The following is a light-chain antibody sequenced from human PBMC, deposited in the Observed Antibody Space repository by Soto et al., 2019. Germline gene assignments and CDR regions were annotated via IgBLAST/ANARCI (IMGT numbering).Light chain of an antibody. CDR2: DVT. CDR1: SNDVGGYNY. V-gene: IGLV2-11*01. CDR3: CSYAGGYIYV. J-gene: IGLJ1*01. Sequence: QSAVTQPPSVSGSPRQSVTLSCTETSNDVGGYNYVSWYQQHPGKAPRLMIYDVTKRPSGVPDRFSGSKSDNTASLTISGLQAEDEADYYCCSYAGGYIYVFGTGTKVTVL.